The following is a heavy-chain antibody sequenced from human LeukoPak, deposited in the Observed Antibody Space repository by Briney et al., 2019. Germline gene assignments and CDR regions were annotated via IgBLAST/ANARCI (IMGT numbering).Heavy chain of an antibody. V-gene: IGHV3-9*01. D-gene: IGHD6-13*01. CDR1: GFTFDDYA. Sequence: PGRSLRLSCAASGFTFDDYAMHWVRQAPGKGLEWVSGISWNSGSIGYADSVKGRFTISRDNAKNSLYLQMNSLRAEDTALYYCAKDGSHYSSSWYAPFFDYWGQGTLVTVSS. J-gene: IGHJ4*02. CDR3: AKDGSHYSSSWYAPFFDY. CDR2: ISWNSGSI.